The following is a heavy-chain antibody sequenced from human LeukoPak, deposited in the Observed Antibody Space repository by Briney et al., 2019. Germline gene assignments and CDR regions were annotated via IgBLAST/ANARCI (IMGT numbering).Heavy chain of an antibody. CDR3: ARHKWTYKYDSSDYLPGAFHI. V-gene: IGHV4-39*01. J-gene: IGHJ3*02. Sequence: PSETLSLTCTVSGGSISSSSSFWGWIRQPPGKGLEWIGSISYSGSTYYNPSLKSRVTISVDTSKNQFSLRLTSVTAADTAVYYCARHKWTYKYDSSDYLPGAFHIWGQGTMVPVSS. CDR1: GGSISSSSSF. D-gene: IGHD3-22*01. CDR2: ISYSGST.